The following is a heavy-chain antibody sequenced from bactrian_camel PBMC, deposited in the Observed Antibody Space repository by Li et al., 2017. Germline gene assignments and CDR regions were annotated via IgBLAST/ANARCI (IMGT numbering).Heavy chain of an antibody. CDR2: INSGGGST. J-gene: IGHJ4*01. D-gene: IGHD2*01. Sequence: QLVESGGGLVQPGGSLRLSCQASGVTFSRYAIHWVRRAPGKGLEWVSAINSGGGSTFYAGSVKGRFTISRDSAKNTLYLQMNSLKPEDTAMYYCAADRLCVSVLRGAAAYWGQGTQVTVS. CDR1: GVTFSRYA. V-gene: IGHV3S31*01. CDR3: AADRLCVSVLRGAAAY.